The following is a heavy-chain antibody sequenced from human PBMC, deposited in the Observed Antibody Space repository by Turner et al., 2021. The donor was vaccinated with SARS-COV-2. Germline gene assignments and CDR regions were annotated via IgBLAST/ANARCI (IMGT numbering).Heavy chain of an antibody. J-gene: IGHJ6*03. D-gene: IGHD3-3*01. CDR3: AKIGDYDFWSGYDRVDLRHMDV. V-gene: IGHV3-23*01. CDR1: GFTFSSYA. Sequence: EVQLLESGGGVVQPGGSLRLVCAASGFTFSSYAMSWVRQAPGKVREWVSAISGSGGRTYNADSVKGRFTISRDNSKNTLYLQMNSLRAEDTAVYYCAKIGDYDFWSGYDRVDLRHMDVWGKGTTVTVSS. CDR2: ISGSGGRT.